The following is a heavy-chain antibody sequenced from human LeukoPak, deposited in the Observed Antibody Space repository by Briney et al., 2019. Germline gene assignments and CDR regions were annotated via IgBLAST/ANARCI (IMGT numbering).Heavy chain of an antibody. CDR2: IYVDGSTT. Sequence: GGSLRLSCGAPGFTFSTYWMHWGRHAPGKGLVWVSRIYVDGSTTGYADSVKGRITISRYNGKNTLYLQMNSLRAEDTAVYYCVRGYTYGLDNWGQGTLVTVSS. V-gene: IGHV3-74*01. CDR3: VRGYTYGLDN. D-gene: IGHD5-18*01. J-gene: IGHJ4*02. CDR1: GFTFSTYW.